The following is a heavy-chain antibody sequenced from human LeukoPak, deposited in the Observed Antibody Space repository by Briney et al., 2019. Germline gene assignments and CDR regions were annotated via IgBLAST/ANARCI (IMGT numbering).Heavy chain of an antibody. J-gene: IGHJ4*02. CDR3: AKGLTEDLGY. CDR1: GGSISSGGYY. CDR2: ISGSGGGT. Sequence: PSETLSLTCTVSGGSISSGGYYWSWVRQGPGKGLEWVSAISGSGGGTDYADSVKGRFTISRDNSKDTLYLQMNSLRAEDTAVYYCAKGLTEDLGYWGQGTLVTVSS. D-gene: IGHD7-27*01. V-gene: IGHV3-23*01.